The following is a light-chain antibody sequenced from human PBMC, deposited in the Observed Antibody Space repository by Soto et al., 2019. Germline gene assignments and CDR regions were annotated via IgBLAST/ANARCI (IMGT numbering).Light chain of an antibody. CDR1: QSVGYL. J-gene: IGKJ1*01. Sequence: EISFTQSPATLSLSPGARATLSCRASQSVGYLLAWYQQKPGQPHRHLMYDASTMATGIPARFSGSGSGTDCTLAISSLEPEDFAVYYGQQRSNSLWTFGQGTKVDIK. CDR2: DAS. CDR3: QQRSNSLWT. V-gene: IGKV3-11*01.